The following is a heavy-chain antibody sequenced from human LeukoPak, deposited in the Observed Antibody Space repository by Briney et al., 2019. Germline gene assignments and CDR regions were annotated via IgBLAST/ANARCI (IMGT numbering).Heavy chain of an antibody. Sequence: SETLSLTCTVSGGSISSGGYYWSWIRQHPGKGLEWIGYIYYSGSTYYSPSLKSRVTISVDTSKNQFSLKLSSVTAADTAVYYCARDSDYVWGTSDWGQGTLVTVSS. CDR3: ARDSDYVWGTSD. J-gene: IGHJ4*02. CDR2: IYYSGST. D-gene: IGHD3-16*01. V-gene: IGHV4-31*03. CDR1: GGSISSGGYY.